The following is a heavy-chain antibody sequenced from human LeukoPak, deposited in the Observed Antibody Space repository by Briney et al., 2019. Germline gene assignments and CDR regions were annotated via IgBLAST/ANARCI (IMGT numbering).Heavy chain of an antibody. CDR1: GFTYTNHW. CDR3: ARDAYIDRYFDY. CDR2: IKQDGRER. J-gene: IGHJ4*02. V-gene: IGHV3-7*01. Sequence: PGGSLRLSCAASGFTYTNHWMSWVRQAPGKGLGWVANIKQDGRERYYVDSVKGRFTISRDNAKNSMYLQMNSLRADDTAVYYCARDAYIDRYFDYWGQGTLVTVSS. D-gene: IGHD3-22*01.